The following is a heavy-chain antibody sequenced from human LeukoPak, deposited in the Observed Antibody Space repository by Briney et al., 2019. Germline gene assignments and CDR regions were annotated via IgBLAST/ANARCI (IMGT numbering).Heavy chain of an antibody. V-gene: IGHV3-7*01. D-gene: IGHD2-21*01. CDR1: APTLIADW. J-gene: IGHJ4*02. CDR2: IKEDGNTM. CDR3: ARDWGGGDNEPLYFDY. Sequence: PGPSLRLSCSASAPTLIADWMSWVRDAPRKGLERVAKIKEDGNTMYYVDSVKGRFTISRDNAKNSLYLQMNRLRGEDTAVYYCARDWGGGDNEPLYFDYWGQGTLITVSS.